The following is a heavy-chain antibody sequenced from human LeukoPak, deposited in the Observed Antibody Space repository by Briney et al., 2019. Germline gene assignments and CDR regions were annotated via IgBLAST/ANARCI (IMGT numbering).Heavy chain of an antibody. CDR3: ARHYYDSSVFYAFDI. D-gene: IGHD3-22*01. V-gene: IGHV4-34*01. CDR1: AVSLSGYY. CDR2: ITYSGTT. Sequence: ASETLSLTCAVDAVSLSGYYWSWVSQPPGQGLEWSGEITYSGTTNPSLKSRITISVDTSKNQFALKLHSVTAADTAVYYCARHYYDSSVFYAFDIWGQGTMVTVSS. J-gene: IGHJ3*02.